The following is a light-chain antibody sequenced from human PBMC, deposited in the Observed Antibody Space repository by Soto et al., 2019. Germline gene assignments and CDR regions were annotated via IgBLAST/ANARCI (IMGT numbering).Light chain of an antibody. J-gene: IGKJ5*01. CDR1: QRLSASD. CDR3: QHYGRSPIT. CDR2: GVS. Sequence: EIVLTQSPGTLSLSPGQRATLSCRASQRLSASDIAWYQQKPGQAPKFLIYGVSSRATGIPDRFSGSGSATDFTLTISRLEPEDFALYYCQHYGRSPITFGQGTRLEIK. V-gene: IGKV3-20*01.